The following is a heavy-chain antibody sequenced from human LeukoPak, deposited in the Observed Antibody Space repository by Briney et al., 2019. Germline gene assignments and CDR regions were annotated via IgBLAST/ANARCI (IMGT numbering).Heavy chain of an antibody. CDR3: AKAIFDFWSGYYSCGMDV. D-gene: IGHD3-3*01. J-gene: IGHJ6*02. Sequence: PGRSLRLSCAASGFTFSSYGMHWVRQAPGKGLEWVAVIWYDGSNKYYADSVKGRFTISRDNSKNTLYLQMNSLRAEDTAVYYCAKAIFDFWSGYYSCGMDVWGQGTTVTVSS. CDR2: IWYDGSNK. CDR1: GFTFSSYG. V-gene: IGHV3-33*06.